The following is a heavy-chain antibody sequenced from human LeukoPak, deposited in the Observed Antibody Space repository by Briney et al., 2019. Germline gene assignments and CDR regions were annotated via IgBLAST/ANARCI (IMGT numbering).Heavy chain of an antibody. CDR1: GDSVSSNSAA. CDR2: TYYRSKWYN. V-gene: IGHV6-1*01. D-gene: IGHD6-6*01. CDR3: ARDASEYYSSSPLFDY. J-gene: IGHJ4*02. Sequence: SQTLSLTCAISGDSVSSNSAAWNWIRQSPSRGLEWLGRTYYRSKWYNDYAVSVKSRITINPDTSKNQFSLQLNSVTPEDTAVYYCARDASEYYSSSPLFDYWGQGTLVTVSS.